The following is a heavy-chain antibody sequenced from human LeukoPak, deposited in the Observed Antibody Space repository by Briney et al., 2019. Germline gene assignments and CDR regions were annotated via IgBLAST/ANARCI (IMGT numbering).Heavy chain of an antibody. CDR3: ARGDGSTMARGVSRYGWLYG. V-gene: IGHV4-4*07. CDR1: GGLVSSYY. J-gene: IGHJ4*02. D-gene: IGHD3-10*01. Sequence: SETLSLTCTVSGGLVSSYYWTWIRHPAGKGLEWIGRIFTTGSTNYNPSLMSRVTLSVDTSKSQFSLKLRSVTAADTAVYYCARGDGSTMARGVSRYGWLYGWGQGALVTISS. CDR2: IFTTGST.